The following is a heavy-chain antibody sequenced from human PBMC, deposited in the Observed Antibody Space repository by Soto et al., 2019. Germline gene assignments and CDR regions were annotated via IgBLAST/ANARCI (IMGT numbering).Heavy chain of an antibody. D-gene: IGHD3-3*01. CDR1: GFTFSSYG. CDR2: ISYDGSNK. V-gene: IGHV3-30*18. Sequence: QVQLVESGGGVVQPGRSLRLSCAASGFTFSSYGMHWVRQAPGKGLEWVAVISYDGSNKYYADSVKGRFTISRDNSKNTLYLHMNSLRVEDTAVYYCAKEQHPRKPHITIFGVVIYFDLWGRGTLVTVSS. CDR3: AKEQHPRKPHITIFGVVIYFDL. J-gene: IGHJ2*01.